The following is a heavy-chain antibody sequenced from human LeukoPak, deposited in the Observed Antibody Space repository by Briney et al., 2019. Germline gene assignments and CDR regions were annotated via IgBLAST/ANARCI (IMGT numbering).Heavy chain of an antibody. V-gene: IGHV5-51*01. Sequence: GSLKVSFKGSGYTLTEYWIGWVRPTPGKGLGWVGGFYPGEADTRYTPTFQGQVTISADKSISTAYLQGSSLKASDTAMYYCARQHTKQQPVEVFDYWGQGTLVTVSS. D-gene: IGHD6-13*01. CDR2: FYPGEADT. J-gene: IGHJ4*02. CDR1: GYTLTEYW. CDR3: ARQHTKQQPVEVFDY.